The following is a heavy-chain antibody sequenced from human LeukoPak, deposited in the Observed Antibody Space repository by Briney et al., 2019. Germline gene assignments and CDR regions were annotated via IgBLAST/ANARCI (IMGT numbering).Heavy chain of an antibody. CDR3: ARVGIRGRGPFYY. J-gene: IGHJ4*02. D-gene: IGHD3-10*01. Sequence: SETLSLTCTVSGYSISSGYYWGWIRPPPGKGLEWIGSIYHSGSTYYNPSLKSRVTISVDTSKNQFSLKLSSVTAADTAVYYCARVGIRGRGPFYYWGQGTLVTVSS. CDR1: GYSISSGYY. CDR2: IYHSGST. V-gene: IGHV4-38-2*02.